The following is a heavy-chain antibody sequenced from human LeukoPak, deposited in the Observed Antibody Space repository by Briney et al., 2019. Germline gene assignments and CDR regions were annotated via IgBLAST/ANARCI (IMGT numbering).Heavy chain of an antibody. V-gene: IGHV1-2*02. CDR2: INPNSGGT. CDR1: GYTFTGYY. Sequence: ASVKVSCKASGYTFTGYYIHWVRQAPGQGIEWMGWINPNSGGTKYAQKFQGRVTMTRDTSISTAYMELSSLRSDDTAVYYCAREVCSSINSCSNWFDPWGQGNLVTVSS. J-gene: IGHJ5*02. CDR3: AREVCSSINSCSNWFDP. D-gene: IGHD2-2*01.